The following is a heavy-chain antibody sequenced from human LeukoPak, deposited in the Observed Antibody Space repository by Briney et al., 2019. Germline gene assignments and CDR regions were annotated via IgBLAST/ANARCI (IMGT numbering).Heavy chain of an antibody. CDR2: ILTSGTT. CDR3: ARHGMSGFWNGHAGVSDI. CDR1: SGSISSYS. D-gene: IGHD3-3*01. V-gene: IGHV4-4*09. J-gene: IGHJ3*02. Sequence: SETLSLTCSVSSGSISSYSWSWIRQPPGKGLEWIGNILTSGTTNYNPSLKSRVTISVETSKNQLSLRLSSVTAADTAVYYCARHGMSGFWNGHAGVSDIWGQGTMVAVSS.